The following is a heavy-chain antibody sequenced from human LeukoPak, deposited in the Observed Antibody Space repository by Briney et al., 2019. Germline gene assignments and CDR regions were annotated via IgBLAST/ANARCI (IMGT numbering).Heavy chain of an antibody. Sequence: GSLRLSCAASGFTFSSYGMHWVRQAPGKGLEWVAVIWYDGSNKYYADSVKGRFTISRDNSKNTLDLQMNSLRAEDTAVYYCAREAGSGSYYNFPDSWGQGTLVTVSS. V-gene: IGHV3-33*08. J-gene: IGHJ5*01. CDR2: IWYDGSNK. D-gene: IGHD3-10*01. CDR1: GFTFSSYG. CDR3: AREAGSGSYYNFPDS.